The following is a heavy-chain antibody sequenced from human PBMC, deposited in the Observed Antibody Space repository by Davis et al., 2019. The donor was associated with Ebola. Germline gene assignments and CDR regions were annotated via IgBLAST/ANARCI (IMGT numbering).Heavy chain of an antibody. CDR2: IDTNTGKP. J-gene: IGHJ6*02. D-gene: IGHD6-6*01. V-gene: IGHV7-4-1*02. Sequence: ASVKVSCKASGYTFSNYVINWVRQAPGQGLEWMGWIDTNTGKPAYAQGFSGRFVFSLDTSVSTAYLQINNLKAEDIAVYYCAREDAARPYFGMDVWGQGTTVTASS. CDR1: GYTFSNYV. CDR3: AREDAARPYFGMDV.